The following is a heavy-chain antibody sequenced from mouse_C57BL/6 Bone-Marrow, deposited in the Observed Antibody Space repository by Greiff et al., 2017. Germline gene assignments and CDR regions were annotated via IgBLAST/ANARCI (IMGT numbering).Heavy chain of an antibody. CDR1: GFTFNTYA. D-gene: IGHD1-1*01. CDR3: VSGWSTTVVNAMDY. CDR2: IRSKSSNYAT. J-gene: IGHJ4*01. Sequence: EVKLLESGGGLVQPKGSLKLSCAASGFTFNTYAMHWVRQAPGKGLEWVARIRSKSSNYATYYADSVKDRFTISRDDSQSMLYLQMNNLKTEDTAMYYCVSGWSTTVVNAMDYWGQGTSVTVSS. V-gene: IGHV10-3*01.